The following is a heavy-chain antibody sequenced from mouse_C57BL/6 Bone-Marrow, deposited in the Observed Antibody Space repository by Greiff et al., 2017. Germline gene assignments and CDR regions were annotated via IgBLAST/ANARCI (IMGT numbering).Heavy chain of an antibody. CDR1: GYAFSSYW. V-gene: IGHV1-80*01. J-gene: IGHJ4*01. CDR2: IYPGDGDT. Sequence: QVQLQQSGAELVKPGASVKISCKASGYAFSSYWMNWVKQRPGKGLEWIGQIYPGDGDTNYNGKFKGKATLTADKSSSTAYMQLSSLTSEDSAVYFCARRALRDAMDYLGQGTSVTVSS. CDR3: ARRALRDAMDY. D-gene: IGHD1-2*01.